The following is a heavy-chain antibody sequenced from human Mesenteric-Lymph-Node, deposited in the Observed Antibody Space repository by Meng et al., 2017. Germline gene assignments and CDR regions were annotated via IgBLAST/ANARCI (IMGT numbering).Heavy chain of an antibody. V-gene: IGHV4-39*07. CDR3: TTLYGDSIS. CDR1: GGSISSSNYY. D-gene: IGHD4-17*01. J-gene: IGHJ4*02. CDR2: IYHSGRT. Sequence: QESGPGLGKPSGTLSLTCTVSGGSISSSNYYWDWIRQAPGKGLEWIGEIYHSGRTNYNPSVKSRVSMSVDKSQNHFSLRLSSVTAADTAVYYCTTLYGDSISWGQGTLVTVSS.